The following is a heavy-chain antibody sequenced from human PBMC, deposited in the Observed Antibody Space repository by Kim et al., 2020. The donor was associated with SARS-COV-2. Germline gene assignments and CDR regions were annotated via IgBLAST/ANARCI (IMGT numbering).Heavy chain of an antibody. J-gene: IGHJ5*02. D-gene: IGHD3-22*01. CDR2: IYYSGST. Sequence: SETLSLTCTVSGGSISSSSYYWGWIRQPPGKGLEWIGSIYYSGSTYYNPSLKSRVTISVHTSKNQFSLKLSSVTAADTAVYYCARGLTMIVVVIPGGWFDPWGQGTLVTVSS. CDR3: ARGLTMIVVVIPGGWFDP. V-gene: IGHV4-39*01. CDR1: GGSISSSSYY.